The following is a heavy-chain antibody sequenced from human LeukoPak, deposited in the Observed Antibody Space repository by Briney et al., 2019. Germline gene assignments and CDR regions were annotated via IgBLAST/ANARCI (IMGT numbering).Heavy chain of an antibody. V-gene: IGHV4-4*07. CDR2: IDTSGNT. Sequence: GSLRLSCAASGFTFSSHAMNWVRQAPGKGLEGIGRIDTSGNTNYKPSLKSRVTMSVDTSKNQFSLKLSSVTAADTAVYYCARVSSSWYQDWYFDLWGRGTLVTVSS. J-gene: IGHJ2*01. D-gene: IGHD6-13*01. CDR3: ARVSSSWYQDWYFDL. CDR1: GFTFSSHA.